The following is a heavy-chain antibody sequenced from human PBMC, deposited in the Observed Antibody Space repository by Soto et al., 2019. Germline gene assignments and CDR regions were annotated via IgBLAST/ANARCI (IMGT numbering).Heavy chain of an antibody. V-gene: IGHV4-59*08. CDR3: ARHGSGWYRTRRETFDY. CDR1: GGSISSYY. D-gene: IGHD6-19*01. Sequence: SETLSLTCTVSGGSISSYYWSWIRQPPGKGLEWIGYIYYSGSTNYNPSLKSRVTISVDTSKNQFSLKLSSVTAADTAVYYCARHGSGWYRTRRETFDYWGQGTLVTVSS. CDR2: IYYSGST. J-gene: IGHJ4*02.